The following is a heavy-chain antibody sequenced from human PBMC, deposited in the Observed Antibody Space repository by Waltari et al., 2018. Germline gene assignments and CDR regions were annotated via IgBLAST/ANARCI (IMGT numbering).Heavy chain of an antibody. D-gene: IGHD1-1*01. J-gene: IGHJ4*02. CDR3: ARYGQGGNYFDS. CDR2: VIPMFGTT. Sequence: QVQLVQSGAEVKKPGSSVRVPCKASGATVSRYVMSWVRQAPGQGLEWMGGVIPMFGTTNYAQKFQGRVTITADESTSTAYMELSSLRSEDTAVYFCARYGQGGNYFDSWGQGTLVTVSS. CDR1: GATVSRYV. V-gene: IGHV1-69*12.